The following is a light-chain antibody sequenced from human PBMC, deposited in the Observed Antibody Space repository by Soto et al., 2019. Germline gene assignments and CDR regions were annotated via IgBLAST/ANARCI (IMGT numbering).Light chain of an antibody. CDR2: AAS. J-gene: IGKJ3*01. Sequence: DIQLTQSTSSLSASVGDRVTLTCRASHNINSLLNWYQQKPGKAPKVLIYAASKLETGVSSRFSGSGSGTDFTLTISGLQPEDSATYYCQQSFSSPFTFGPGTKVNIK. CDR3: QQSFSSPFT. V-gene: IGKV1-39*01. CDR1: HNINSL.